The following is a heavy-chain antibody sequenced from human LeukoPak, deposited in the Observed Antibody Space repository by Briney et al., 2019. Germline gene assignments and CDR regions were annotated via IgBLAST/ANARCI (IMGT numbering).Heavy chain of an antibody. CDR3: ARDSDWNVDY. D-gene: IGHD1-1*01. Sequence: APGXXXEWLGWISPYNGATEYAQNLQDRVSMTTDTSTNTAYIEVRSLKSDDTAVYYCARDSDWNVDYWGQGTLITASS. V-gene: IGHV1-18*01. CDR2: ISPYNGAT. J-gene: IGHJ4*02.